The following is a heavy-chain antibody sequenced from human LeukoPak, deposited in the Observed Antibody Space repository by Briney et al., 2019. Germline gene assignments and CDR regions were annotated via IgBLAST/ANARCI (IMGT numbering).Heavy chain of an antibody. J-gene: IGHJ6*02. Sequence: SETLSLTCTVSGYSISSGYYWGWIRQPPGKGLEWIGSIYHSGSTYYNPSLKSRVTISVDTSKNQFSLKLSSVTAADTAVYYCARELAAARDYGMDVWGQGTTVTVSS. CDR3: ARELAAARDYGMDV. D-gene: IGHD6-13*01. CDR1: GYSISSGYY. V-gene: IGHV4-38-2*02. CDR2: IYHSGST.